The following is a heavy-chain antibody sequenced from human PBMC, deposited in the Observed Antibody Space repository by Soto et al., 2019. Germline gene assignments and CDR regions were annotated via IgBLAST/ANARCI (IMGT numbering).Heavy chain of an antibody. CDR1: GYTFTGYY. D-gene: IGHD3-3*01. CDR3: ARANVFRFWEWLFPS. J-gene: IGHJ5*02. V-gene: IGHV1-2*02. CDR2: INPNSGGT. Sequence: SSVKVSCKASGYTFTGYYMHWVRQAPGQGLEWMGWINPNSGGTNYAQKFQGRVTMTRDTSISTAYMELSRLRSDDTAVYYCARANVFRFWEWLFPSWGQGSLVTVS.